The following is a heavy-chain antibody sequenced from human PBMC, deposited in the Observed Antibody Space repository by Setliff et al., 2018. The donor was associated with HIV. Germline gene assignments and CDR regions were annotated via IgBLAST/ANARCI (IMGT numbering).Heavy chain of an antibody. CDR2: ISSNNKYM. CDR1: GFTLSAYS. CDR3: ARGDCSGGKCYYVPDYFDY. V-gene: IGHV3-21*06. D-gene: IGHD2-15*01. Sequence: PGWSLRLSCEASGFTLSAYSMNWVRQAPGKGLEWVSSISSNNKYMYYADSVKGRFIISRDSAQNSLYLQMNSLRAEDSAVYYCARGDCSGGKCYYVPDYFDYWGQGALVTVSS. J-gene: IGHJ4*02.